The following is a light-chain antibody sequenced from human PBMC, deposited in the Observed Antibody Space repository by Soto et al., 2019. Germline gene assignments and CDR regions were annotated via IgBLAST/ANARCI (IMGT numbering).Light chain of an antibody. V-gene: IGLV2-14*01. CDR2: DVT. Sequence: QSALTQPAFVSGSPGQSITISCTGTSSDVGGYNFVSWYQQHPGKVPKLMIYDVTNRPSGVSNRFSGSKSGNTASLTISGLQADAEADYYCSSYTSSSTLVFGTGTKVTVL. J-gene: IGLJ1*01. CDR3: SSYTSSSTLV. CDR1: SSDVGGYNF.